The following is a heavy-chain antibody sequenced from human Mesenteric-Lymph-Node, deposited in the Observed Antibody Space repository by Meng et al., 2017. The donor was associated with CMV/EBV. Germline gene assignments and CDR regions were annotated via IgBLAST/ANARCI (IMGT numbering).Heavy chain of an antibody. CDR2: INPSGGST. D-gene: IGHD6-19*01. V-gene: IGHV1-46*01. CDR1: GYTLTSYY. Sequence: ASVKVSCKASGYTLTSYYMHWVRQAPGQGLEWMGIINPSGGSTSYAQKFQGRVTITTDESTSTAYMELSSLRSEDTAVYYCATSVAGTYSWFDPWGQGTLVTVSS. CDR3: ATSVAGTYSWFDP. J-gene: IGHJ5*02.